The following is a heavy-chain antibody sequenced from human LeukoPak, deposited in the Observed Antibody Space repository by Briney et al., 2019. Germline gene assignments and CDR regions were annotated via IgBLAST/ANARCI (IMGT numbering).Heavy chain of an antibody. Sequence: PGGSLRLSCAASGFTFNNYWMHWVRQVPGKGLEWVSAISGSGGSTYYADSVKGRFTISRDNSKNTLYLQMNSLRAEDTAVYYCAKDMGVNERWFGELLGFDYWGQGTLVTVSS. CDR2: ISGSGGST. D-gene: IGHD3-10*01. V-gene: IGHV3-23*01. J-gene: IGHJ4*02. CDR1: GFTFNNYW. CDR3: AKDMGVNERWFGELLGFDY.